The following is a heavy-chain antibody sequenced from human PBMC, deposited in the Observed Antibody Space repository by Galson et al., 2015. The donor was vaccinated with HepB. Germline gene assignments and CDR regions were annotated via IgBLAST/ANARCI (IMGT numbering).Heavy chain of an antibody. CDR1: EYSFTSYW. V-gene: IGHV5-51*01. Sequence: QSGAEVKKPGESLKISCKGSEYSFTSYWIGWVRQMPGKGLEWMGMIYPGDSDTIYSPSFQGQVTISADKSISTAYLQWSSLKASDTAMYYCARRPGYYDSSGYYNSKYYFDYWGQGTLVTVSS. D-gene: IGHD3-22*01. CDR3: ARRPGYYDSSGYYNSKYYFDY. CDR2: IYPGDSDT. J-gene: IGHJ4*02.